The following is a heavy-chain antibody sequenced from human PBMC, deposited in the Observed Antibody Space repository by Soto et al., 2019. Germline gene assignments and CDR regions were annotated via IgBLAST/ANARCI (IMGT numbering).Heavy chain of an antibody. CDR1: GYTFTSYD. Sequence: ASVKVSCKASGYTFTSYDINWVRQATGQGLEWMGWMNPNSGNTGYAQKFQGRVTMTRNTSISTAYMELGSLRSEDTAVYYCARGAGCLPTLDDMDVWGKGTTVTVSS. CDR3: ARGAGCLPTLDDMDV. V-gene: IGHV1-8*01. D-gene: IGHD3-9*01. J-gene: IGHJ6*03. CDR2: MNPNSGNT.